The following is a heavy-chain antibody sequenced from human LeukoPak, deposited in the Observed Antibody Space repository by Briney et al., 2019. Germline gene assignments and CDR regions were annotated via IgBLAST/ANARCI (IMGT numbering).Heavy chain of an antibody. J-gene: IGHJ4*02. D-gene: IGHD1-1*01. Sequence: ASVKVSCKASGYTFTSYGINWVRQAPGQGLEWMGWISAYNGNTSYAQKLQGRVTMTTDTSTRTIYMELRSLTSDDTAVYYCAVIPGYNWNDGLRDYWGQGTLVTVSS. CDR2: ISAYNGNT. V-gene: IGHV1-18*01. CDR3: AVIPGYNWNDGLRDY. CDR1: GYTFTSYG.